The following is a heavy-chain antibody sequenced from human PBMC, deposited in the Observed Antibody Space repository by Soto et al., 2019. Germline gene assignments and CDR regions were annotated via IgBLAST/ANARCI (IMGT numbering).Heavy chain of an antibody. D-gene: IGHD1-26*01. CDR2: ISSSSSYI. Sequence: EVQLVESGGGLVKPGGSLRLSCAASGFTFSSYSMNWVRQAPGKGLEWVSSISSSSSYIYYADSVKGRFTISRDNAKNSLYLQMNSLRAEDTAVYYCARDEVWEPRVTGDYWGQGTLVTVSS. J-gene: IGHJ4*02. V-gene: IGHV3-21*01. CDR3: ARDEVWEPRVTGDY. CDR1: GFTFSSYS.